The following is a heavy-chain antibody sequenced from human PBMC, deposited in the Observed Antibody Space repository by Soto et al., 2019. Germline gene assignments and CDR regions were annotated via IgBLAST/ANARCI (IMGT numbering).Heavy chain of an antibody. J-gene: IGHJ4*02. CDR1: GGSISSGGYS. D-gene: IGHD3-22*01. Sequence: PSETLSLTCAVSGGSISSGGYSWSWIRQPPGKGLEWIGYIYYSGSTYYNPSLKSRVTISVDTSKNQFSLNLSSVTAADTAMYYCARGGDSSVRYWGQGTPVTVSS. CDR2: IYYSGST. CDR3: ARGGDSSVRY. V-gene: IGHV4-30-2*05.